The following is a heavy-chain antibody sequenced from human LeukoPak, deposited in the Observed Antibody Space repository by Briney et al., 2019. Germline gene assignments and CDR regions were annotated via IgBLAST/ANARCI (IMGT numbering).Heavy chain of an antibody. V-gene: IGHV3-21*01. CDR1: GFTFSSYS. CDR3: ARLDYCSSTSCYGGYGMDV. J-gene: IGHJ6*02. Sequence: GGSLRLSCAASGFTFSSYSMNWVRQAPGKGLEWISSISSSSSYIYYADSVKGRFTISRDNAKNSLYLQMNSLRAEDTAVYYCARLDYCSSTSCYGGYGMDVWGQGTTVTVSS. CDR2: ISSSSSYI. D-gene: IGHD2-2*01.